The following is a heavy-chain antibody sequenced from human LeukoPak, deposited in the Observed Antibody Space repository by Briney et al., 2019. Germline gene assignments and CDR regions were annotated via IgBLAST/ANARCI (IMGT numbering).Heavy chain of an antibody. V-gene: IGHV3-30*02. CDR1: GFTFSSYG. Sequence: PGGSLRLSCAASGFTFSSYGMHWARQAPGKGLERLAFIQSDGSDKYYADSVKGRFTISRDNSKNTLYLQMNGLRGDDTAVYYCVKDLPVLHSWGQGTLVTVSS. CDR2: IQSDGSDK. J-gene: IGHJ4*02. D-gene: IGHD2-8*01. CDR3: VKDLPVLHS.